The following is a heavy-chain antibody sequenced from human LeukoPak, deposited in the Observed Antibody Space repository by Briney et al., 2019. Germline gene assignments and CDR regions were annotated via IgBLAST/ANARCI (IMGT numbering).Heavy chain of an antibody. J-gene: IGHJ4*02. CDR2: ISGNGGST. D-gene: IGHD6-19*01. CDR1: GFTFSSYA. V-gene: IGHV3-23*01. CDR3: AKDTLPYSSGWSFDY. Sequence: GGSLRLSCAASGFTFSSYAMSWVRQAPGKGLEWVSAISGNGGSTYYADSVKGRFTISRDNSKNTLYLQMNSLRAEDTAVYYCAKDTLPYSSGWSFDYWGQGTLATVSS.